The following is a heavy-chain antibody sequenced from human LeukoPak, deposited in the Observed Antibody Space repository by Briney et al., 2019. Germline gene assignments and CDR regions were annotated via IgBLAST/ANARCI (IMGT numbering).Heavy chain of an antibody. V-gene: IGHV4-34*01. D-gene: IGHD5-18*01. J-gene: IGHJ6*04. CDR3: ARVRRVVDTAMVRYYYYGMDV. CDR2: INHSGST. CDR1: GGSFSGYY. Sequence: PSETLSLTCAVYGGSFSGYYWSWTRQPPGKGLEWIGEINHSGSTNYNPSLKSRVTISVDTSKNQFSLKLSSVTAADTAVYYCARVRRVVDTAMVRYYYYGMDVWGKGTTVTVSS.